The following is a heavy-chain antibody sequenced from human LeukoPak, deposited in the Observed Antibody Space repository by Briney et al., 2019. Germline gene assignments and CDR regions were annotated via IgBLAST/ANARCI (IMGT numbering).Heavy chain of an antibody. CDR2: IYPGDSDT. Sequence: GESLKISCKVSGYSFTSYWIGWVRQMPGKGLEWMGIIYPGDSDTRYSPSFQGQVTISADKSINTAYLQWSSLKASDTAMYYCARRYYYDTSGYYLAHDAFDIWGQGTMVTVSS. J-gene: IGHJ3*02. CDR3: ARRYYYDTSGYYLAHDAFDI. V-gene: IGHV5-51*01. CDR1: GYSFTSYW. D-gene: IGHD3-22*01.